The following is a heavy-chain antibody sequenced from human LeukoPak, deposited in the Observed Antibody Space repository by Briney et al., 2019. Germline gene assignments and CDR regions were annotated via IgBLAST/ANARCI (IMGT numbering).Heavy chain of an antibody. CDR3: ARDPSYDILTGYNHFDS. Sequence: GGSLRPSCAASGFTFNDCSMHWVRQVPGKGLEWVSGISWNSGSIGYADSVKGRFAISRDNAKNSLHLQMNSLRPEYTALYYCARDPSYDILTGYNHFDSWGQGTLVTVSS. CDR2: ISWNSGSI. J-gene: IGHJ4*02. CDR1: GFTFNDCS. V-gene: IGHV3-9*01. D-gene: IGHD3-9*01.